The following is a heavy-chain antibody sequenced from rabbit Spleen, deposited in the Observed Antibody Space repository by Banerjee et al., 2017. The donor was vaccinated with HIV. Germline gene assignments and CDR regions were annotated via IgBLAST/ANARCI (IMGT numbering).Heavy chain of an antibody. CDR1: GFSFSNTYY. Sequence: QEQLVESGGGLVQPEGSLTLTCTASGFSFSNTYYMCWVRQAPGKGLEWIVCIETGSSGFTYYASWVNGRFTISKTSSTTVTLQMTSLTAADTATYFCARDTSTSFSSYGMDLWGQGTSSPS. D-gene: IGHD1-1*01. CDR2: IETGSSGFT. CDR3: ARDTSTSFSSYGMDL. V-gene: IGHV1S45*01. J-gene: IGHJ6*01.